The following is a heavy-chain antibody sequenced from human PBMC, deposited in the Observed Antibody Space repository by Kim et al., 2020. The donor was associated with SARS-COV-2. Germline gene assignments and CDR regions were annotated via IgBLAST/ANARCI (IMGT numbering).Heavy chain of an antibody. CDR1: GFTFSSYW. Sequence: GGSLRLSCAASGFTFSSYWMHWVRQAPGKGLVWVSRINSDGSSTSYADSVKGRFTISRDNAKNTLYLQMNSLRAEDTAVYYCASITMFQSNYYYYYGMDVWGQGTTVTVSS. CDR2: INSDGSST. J-gene: IGHJ6*02. CDR3: ASITMFQSNYYYYYGMDV. V-gene: IGHV3-74*01. D-gene: IGHD3-10*02.